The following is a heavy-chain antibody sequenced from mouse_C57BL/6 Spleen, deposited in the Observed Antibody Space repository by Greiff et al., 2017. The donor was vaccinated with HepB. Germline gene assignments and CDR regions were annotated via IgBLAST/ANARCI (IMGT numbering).Heavy chain of an antibody. CDR2: INPNNGGT. CDR3: ARPARYYGNYDYAMDY. CDR1: GYTFTDYN. D-gene: IGHD2-1*01. J-gene: IGHJ4*01. Sequence: VQLQQSGPELVKPGASVKIPCKASGYTFTDYNMDWVKQSHGKSLEWIGDINPNNGGTIYNQKFKGKATLTVDKSSSTAYMELRSLTSEDTAVYDCARPARYYGNYDYAMDYWGQGTSVTVSS. V-gene: IGHV1-18*01.